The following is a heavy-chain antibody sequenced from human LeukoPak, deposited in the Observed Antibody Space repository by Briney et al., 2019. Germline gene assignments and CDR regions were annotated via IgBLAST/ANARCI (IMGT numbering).Heavy chain of an antibody. CDR3: ARSISGDSPISWFDP. V-gene: IGHV4-61*08. CDR1: GGSISSGDYY. CDR2: IHYSGST. D-gene: IGHD4-17*01. J-gene: IGHJ5*02. Sequence: PSETLSLTCTVSGGSISSGDYYWSWIRQPPGKGLEWIGYIHYSGSTNYNPSLKSRVTISVDTSKNQFSLKLSSVTAADTAVYYCARSISGDSPISWFDPWGQGTLVTVSS.